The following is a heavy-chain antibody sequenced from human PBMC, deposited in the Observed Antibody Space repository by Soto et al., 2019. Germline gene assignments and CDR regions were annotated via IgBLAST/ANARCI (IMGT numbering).Heavy chain of an antibody. Sequence: QESGPGLVRPSETLSLTCSVTSSSFTGHYWSWIRQPAGKGLEWIGRAFGNGAGTPIYSSSLRNRVTMSVDSSTAQVSLKLTSVTAADTAVYYCAKDLPPYDRRRPPTGAFEDWGQGILVTVSS. CDR2: AFGNGAGTP. J-gene: IGHJ4*02. V-gene: IGHV4-4*07. CDR3: AKDLPPYDRRRPPTGAFED. CDR1: SSSFTGHY. D-gene: IGHD3-22*01.